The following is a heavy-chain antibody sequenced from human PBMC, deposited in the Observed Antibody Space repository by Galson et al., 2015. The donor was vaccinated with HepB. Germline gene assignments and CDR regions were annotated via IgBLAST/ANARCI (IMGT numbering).Heavy chain of an antibody. CDR1: GGTFSSYA. J-gene: IGHJ6*02. V-gene: IGHV1-69*06. Sequence: SVKVSCKASGGTFSSYAISWVRQAPGQGLEWMGGIIPIFGTANYAQKFQGRVTITADKSTSTAYMELSSLRSEDTAVYYCAGSGGRGQGPHYYYYGMDVWGQGTTVTVSS. CDR3: AGSGGRGQGPHYYYYGMDV. CDR2: IIPIFGTA. D-gene: IGHD3-10*01.